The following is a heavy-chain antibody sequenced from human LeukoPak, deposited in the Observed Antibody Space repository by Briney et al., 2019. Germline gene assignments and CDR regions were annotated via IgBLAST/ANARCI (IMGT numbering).Heavy chain of an antibody. CDR3: ARVVYYGSGSSISYYFDY. CDR2: IYYSGST. D-gene: IGHD3-10*01. V-gene: IGHV4-59*01. CDR1: GGSISSYY. Sequence: SETLSLTCTVFGGSISSYYWSWIRQPPGKGLEWIGYIYYSGSTNYNPSLKSRVTISVDTSKNQFSLKLSSVTAADTAVYYCARVVYYGSGSSISYYFDYWGQGTLVTVSS. J-gene: IGHJ4*02.